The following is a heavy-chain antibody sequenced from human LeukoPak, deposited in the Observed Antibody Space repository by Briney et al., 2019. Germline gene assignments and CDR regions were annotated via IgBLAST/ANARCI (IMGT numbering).Heavy chain of an antibody. CDR2: IYYSGST. Sequence: PSETLSLTCTVSGGSVSSGSYYWSWIRQPPGKGLEWIGYIYYSGSTNYNPSLKSRVTISVDTSKNQFSLKLSSVTAADTAVYYCARDDIVARNYYYYYGMDVWGQGTTVTVSS. V-gene: IGHV4-61*01. J-gene: IGHJ6*02. CDR3: ARDDIVARNYYYYYGMDV. CDR1: GGSVSSGSYY. D-gene: IGHD5-12*01.